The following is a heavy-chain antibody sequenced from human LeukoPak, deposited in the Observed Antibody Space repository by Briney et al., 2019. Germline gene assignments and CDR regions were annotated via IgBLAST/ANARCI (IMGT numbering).Heavy chain of an antibody. CDR1: GFTFSSYS. V-gene: IGHV3-20*04. D-gene: IGHD1-26*01. CDR2: INWNGGST. Sequence: GSLRLSCAASGFTFSSYSMNWVRQAPGKGLEWVSGINWNGGSTGYADSVKGRFTISRDNAKNSLYLQMNSLRAEDTALYYCARDLGSYGEYWGQGTLVTVSS. J-gene: IGHJ4*02. CDR3: ARDLGSYGEY.